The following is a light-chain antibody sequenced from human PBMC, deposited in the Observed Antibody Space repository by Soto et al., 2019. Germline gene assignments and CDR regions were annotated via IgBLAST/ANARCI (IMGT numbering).Light chain of an antibody. Sequence: QSALTQPRSVSGSPGQSVTISCTGTSSDVGGYNYVSWYQQHPGKAPKVMIYDVSKRPSGVPDLFSVSKSVTTASLTTSVLQAEDDDYYYCSSYAGSYTWVFGTGTKLTVL. CDR2: DVS. CDR3: SSYAGSYTWV. J-gene: IGLJ3*02. V-gene: IGLV2-11*01. CDR1: SSDVGGYNY.